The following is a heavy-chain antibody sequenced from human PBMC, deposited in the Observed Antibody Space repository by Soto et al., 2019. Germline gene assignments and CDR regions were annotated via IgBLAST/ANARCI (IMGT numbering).Heavy chain of an antibody. V-gene: IGHV4-4*07. D-gene: IGHD2-15*01. Sequence: SETLSLTCTVSGGSISSYYWSWIRQPAGKGLEWIGRIYTSGSTNYNPSLKSRVTMSVDTSKNQFSLKLSSVTAADTAVYYCARGLGYCSGGSCYSYYYGMDVWGRGTTVTVSS. CDR1: GGSISSYY. CDR2: IYTSGST. CDR3: ARGLGYCSGGSCYSYYYGMDV. J-gene: IGHJ6*02.